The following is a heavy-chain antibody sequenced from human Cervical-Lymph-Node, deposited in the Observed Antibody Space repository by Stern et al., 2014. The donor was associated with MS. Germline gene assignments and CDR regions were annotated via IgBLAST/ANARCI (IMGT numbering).Heavy chain of an antibody. V-gene: IGHV5-51*01. J-gene: IGHJ5*02. CDR3: VRQALEELWFDP. CDR1: GYNFAGYW. CDR2: IYPDNSDT. Sequence: VQLVQSGAEVKKPGESLKISCQGSGYNFAGYWIGWVRQMPGKGLEWMGIIYPDNSDTRYSPSFQGQVTISADKSISTAYLQWRSLKAADSATYYCVRQALEELWFDPWGQGTLVTVSS. D-gene: IGHD1-26*01.